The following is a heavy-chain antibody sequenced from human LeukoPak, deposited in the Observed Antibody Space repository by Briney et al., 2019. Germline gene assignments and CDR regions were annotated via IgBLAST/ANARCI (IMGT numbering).Heavy chain of an antibody. CDR1: GFTFNTYG. CDR3: ARDKIVGATYFDY. CDR2: IKQDGSER. V-gene: IGHV3-7*01. Sequence: GGSLRLSCAASGFTFNTYGMSWVRQAPGKGLEWVANIKQDGSERYYVDSVRGRFTISRDNAKNSLNLQMNSLRAEDTAIYYCARDKIVGATYFDYWGQGTLVTVSS. J-gene: IGHJ4*02. D-gene: IGHD1-26*01.